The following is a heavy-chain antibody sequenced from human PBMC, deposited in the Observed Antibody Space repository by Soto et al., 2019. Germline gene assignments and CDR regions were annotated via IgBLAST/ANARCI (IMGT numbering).Heavy chain of an antibody. J-gene: IGHJ3*02. CDR1: GFTFSSYA. Sequence: PGGSLRLSGAASGFTFSSYAMRWVRQAPGKGLEWVAVISYDGSNKYYADSVKGRFTISRDNSKNTLYLQMNSLRAEDTAVYYCARDSPAFDIWGQGTMVTVSS. CDR3: ARDSPAFDI. CDR2: ISYDGSNK. V-gene: IGHV3-30-3*01.